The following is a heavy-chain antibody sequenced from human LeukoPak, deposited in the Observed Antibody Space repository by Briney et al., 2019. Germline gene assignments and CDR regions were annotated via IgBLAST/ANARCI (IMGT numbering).Heavy chain of an antibody. J-gene: IGHJ3*02. CDR1: GYTFTGYY. V-gene: IGHV1-2*02. D-gene: IGHD5-12*01. CDR3: ARELSGRPRLDAFDI. CDR2: INPNSGGT. Sequence: GASVKVSCKASGYTFTGYYMHWVRQAPGQGLEWMGWINPNSGGTNYAQKFQGRVTMTRDTSISTAYTELSRLRSDDTAVYYCARELSGRPRLDAFDIWGQGTMVTVSS.